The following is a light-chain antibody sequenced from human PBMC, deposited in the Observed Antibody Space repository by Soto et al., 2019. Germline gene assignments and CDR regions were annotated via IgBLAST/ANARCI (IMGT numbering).Light chain of an antibody. CDR2: ATS. CDR1: QDISGW. J-gene: IGKJ2*02. Sequence: DIQMTQSPSSLSASVGDRITITCRASQDISGWLAWYQQKPKKAPKSLIYATSTLQSEVPSRFSGSRSGTDFTLTITSLQPEDFATYYCQQYSSYPCTFGQGTKVDIK. V-gene: IGKV1D-16*01. CDR3: QQYSSYPCT.